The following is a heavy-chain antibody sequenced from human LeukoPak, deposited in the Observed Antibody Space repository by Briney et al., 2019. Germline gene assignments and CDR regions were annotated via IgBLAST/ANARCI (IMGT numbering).Heavy chain of an antibody. V-gene: IGHV1-18*01. CDR2: ISGYNTYT. Sequence: ASVKVSCKASNNTLSNNGISWVRQAPGQGLEWMGWISGYNTYTTYAQKFQDRVTMTKDTSTSTAYMEMRSLRSDDTAVYYCARSLPAVAGTTQGAFDIWGQGTMVTVSS. J-gene: IGHJ3*02. CDR3: ARSLPAVAGTTQGAFDI. CDR1: NNTLSNNG. D-gene: IGHD6-19*01.